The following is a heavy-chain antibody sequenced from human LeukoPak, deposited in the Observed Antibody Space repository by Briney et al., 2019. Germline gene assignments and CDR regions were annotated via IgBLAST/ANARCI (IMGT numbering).Heavy chain of an antibody. V-gene: IGHV3-30*03. J-gene: IGHJ4*02. Sequence: PGGSLRLSCAASGFTFSSYGMHWVRQAPGKGLEWVAVISYDGSNKYYADSVKGRFTISRDNSKNTLYLQMNSLRAEDTAVYYCARLYYYGSGSPPYWGQGTLVTVSS. CDR1: GFTFSSYG. D-gene: IGHD3-10*01. CDR2: ISYDGSNK. CDR3: ARLYYYGSGSPPY.